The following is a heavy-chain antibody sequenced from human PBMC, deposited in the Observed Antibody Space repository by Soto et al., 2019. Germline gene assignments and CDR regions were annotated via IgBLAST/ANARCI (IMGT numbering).Heavy chain of an antibody. Sequence: EVQLLESGGGLVQPGGSLRLSCAASGFTFSSYAMSWVRQAPGKGLEWVSAISGSGGSTYYADSVKGRFTISRDNSKNTLYLQMNSLRAEDTAVYYCAKDSDFWSGPQGDFHYWGQGTLVTVSS. CDR3: AKDSDFWSGPQGDFHY. CDR1: GFTFSSYA. V-gene: IGHV3-23*01. CDR2: ISGSGGST. J-gene: IGHJ4*02. D-gene: IGHD3-3*01.